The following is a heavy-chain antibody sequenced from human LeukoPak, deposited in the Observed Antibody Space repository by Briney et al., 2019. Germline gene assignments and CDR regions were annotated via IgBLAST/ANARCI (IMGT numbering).Heavy chain of an antibody. CDR1: GSCFTRYS. CDR2: IYPGVSDT. D-gene: IGHD1-14*01. J-gene: IGHJ4*02. Sequence: GEPLNISCQPPGSCFTRYSIGGVRQLPGKGLEWMGIIYPGVSDTRYSPSFQGQVTIPADKSISTAYLQWSSLKASHTAMYYCVRLWTTTTDYWGQGTLVTVSS. V-gene: IGHV5-51*01. CDR3: VRLWTTTTDY.